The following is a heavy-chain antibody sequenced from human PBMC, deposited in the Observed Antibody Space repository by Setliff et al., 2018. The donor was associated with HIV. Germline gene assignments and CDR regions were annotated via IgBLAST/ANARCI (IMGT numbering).Heavy chain of an antibody. Sequence: PGGSLRLSCAASGFTFSTYNMNWVRQAPGKGLEWVSYISSSSDSIYYADSVRGRFTVSRDNAKNSLYLQMNSLRAEDAAVYYCARTTSNSYRYHYYYSMDVWGQGTTVTVSS. D-gene: IGHD4-4*01. CDR2: ISSSSDSI. CDR1: GFTFSTYN. V-gene: IGHV3-48*04. J-gene: IGHJ6*02. CDR3: ARTTSNSYRYHYYYSMDV.